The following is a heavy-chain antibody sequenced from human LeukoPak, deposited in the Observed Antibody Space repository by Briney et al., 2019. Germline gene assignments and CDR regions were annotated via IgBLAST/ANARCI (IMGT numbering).Heavy chain of an antibody. V-gene: IGHV3-9*01. CDR1: GFTFDDYA. CDR2: ISWNSSSI. J-gene: IGHJ4*02. CDR3: AKDRTGRLDSSCYVDY. D-gene: IGHD3-22*01. Sequence: GRSLRLSCAASGFTFDDYAMHWVRQAPGKGLEWVTGISWNSSSIGYADSVKGRFTISRDNAKNSLYLQMSSLRAEDTALYYCAKDRTGRLDSSCYVDYWGQGTLVTVSS.